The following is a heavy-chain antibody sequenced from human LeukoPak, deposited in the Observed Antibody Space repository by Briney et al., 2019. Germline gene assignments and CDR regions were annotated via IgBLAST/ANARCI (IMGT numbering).Heavy chain of an antibody. D-gene: IGHD6-13*01. CDR1: GYSISSGYY. J-gene: IGHJ4*02. CDR3: ARSGELGIAAAGPQDS. CDR2: IYHSGST. Sequence: SETLSLTCTVSGYSISSGYYWGWIRQPPGKGLEWIGSIYHSGSTYYNPSLKSRVTISVDTSKNQFSLKLSSVTAADTAVYYCARSGELGIAAAGPQDSWGQGTLVTVSS. V-gene: IGHV4-38-2*02.